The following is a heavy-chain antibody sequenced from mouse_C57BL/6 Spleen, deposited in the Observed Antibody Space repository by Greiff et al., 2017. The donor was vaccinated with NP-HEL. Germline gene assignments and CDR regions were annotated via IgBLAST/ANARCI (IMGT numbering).Heavy chain of an antibody. J-gene: IGHJ2*01. V-gene: IGHV2-2*01. Sequence: VQLQQSGPGLVQPSQSLSITCTVSGFSLTSYGVHWVRQSPGKGLEWLGVIWSGGSTDYNAAFISRLSISKDNSKSQVFFKMNSLQADDTAIYYCARGSYEAFDYWGQGTTLTVSS. CDR3: ARGSYEAFDY. CDR2: IWSGGST. CDR1: GFSLTSYG. D-gene: IGHD2-12*01.